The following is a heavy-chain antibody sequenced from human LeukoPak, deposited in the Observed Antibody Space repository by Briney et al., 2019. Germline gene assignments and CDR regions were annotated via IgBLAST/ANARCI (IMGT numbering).Heavy chain of an antibody. V-gene: IGHV3-7*03. CDR1: GFTFSSYW. J-gene: IGHJ4*02. D-gene: IGHD3-9*01. CDR2: IKQDGSEK. Sequence: GGSLRLSCAASGFTFSSYWMSWVRQAPGKGLEWVANIKQDGSEKYYVDSVKGRFTISRDNAKNSLYLQMNGLRAEDTAVYYCARVGYYDILTGYFNYFDYWGQGTLVTVSS. CDR3: ARVGYYDILTGYFNYFDY.